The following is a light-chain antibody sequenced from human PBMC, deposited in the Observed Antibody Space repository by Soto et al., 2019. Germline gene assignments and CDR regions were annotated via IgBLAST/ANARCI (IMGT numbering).Light chain of an antibody. J-gene: IGKJ4*01. CDR3: QQYNSYPLT. Sequence: DIQMTQSPSSLSASVGDRVTITCRASQGIGRWLAWYQQKPEKAPKSLIYATSNLQSGVPSRFSGSGSGTDFTLTISSLQPEDVANYYCQQYNSYPLTFGGGTKVEIK. V-gene: IGKV1D-16*01. CDR1: QGIGRW. CDR2: ATS.